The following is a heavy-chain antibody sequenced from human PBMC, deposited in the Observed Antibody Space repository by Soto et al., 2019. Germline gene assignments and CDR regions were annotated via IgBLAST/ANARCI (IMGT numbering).Heavy chain of an antibody. CDR2: ISAYNGNT. J-gene: IGHJ6*02. Sequence: GASVKVSCKASGYTFTSYGISWVRQAPGQGLEWMGWISAYNGNTNYAQKLQGRVTMTTDTSTGTAYMELRSLRSDDTAVYYCARAQGGPPGYSSSWYFSPGMDVWGQGTTVTVSS. D-gene: IGHD6-13*01. CDR3: ARAQGGPPGYSSSWYFSPGMDV. V-gene: IGHV1-18*04. CDR1: GYTFTSYG.